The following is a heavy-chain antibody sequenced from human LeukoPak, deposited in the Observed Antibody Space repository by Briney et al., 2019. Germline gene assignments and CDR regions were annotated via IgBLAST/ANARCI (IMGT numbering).Heavy chain of an antibody. D-gene: IGHD3-10*01. V-gene: IGHV1-2*02. J-gene: IGHJ4*02. CDR1: GYTFTGYY. CDR3: ARDVLWFGEAVFDY. Sequence: GASVKVSCKTSGYTFTGYYMHWVRQAPGQGLEWMGWINPNSGGTNYAQKFQGRVTMTRDTSISTAYMELSRLRSDDTAVYYCARDVLWFGEAVFDYWGQGTLVTVSS. CDR2: INPNSGGT.